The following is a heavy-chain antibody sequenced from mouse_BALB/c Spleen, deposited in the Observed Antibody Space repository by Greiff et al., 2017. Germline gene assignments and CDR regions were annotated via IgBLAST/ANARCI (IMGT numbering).Heavy chain of an antibody. J-gene: IGHJ4*01. D-gene: IGHD2-4*01. CDR2: ISYDGSN. V-gene: IGHV3-6*02. CDR3: AREGNYYDYLYAMDY. CDR1: GYSITSGYY. Sequence: VQLKESGPGLVKPSQSLSLTCSVTGYSITSGYYWNWIRQFPGNKLEWMGYISYDGSNNYNPSLKNRISITRDTSKNQFFLKLNSVTTEDTATYYCAREGNYYDYLYAMDYWGQGTSVTVSS.